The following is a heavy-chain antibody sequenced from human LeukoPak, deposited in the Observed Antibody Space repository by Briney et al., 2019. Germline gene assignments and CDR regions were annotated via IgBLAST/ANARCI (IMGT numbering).Heavy chain of an antibody. J-gene: IGHJ4*02. V-gene: IGHV3-21*01. CDR2: ISSSSSYI. CDR1: GFTFSSYS. CDR3: ARDDRMLP. D-gene: IGHD3-16*01. Sequence: GGSLRLSCAASGFTFSSYSMNWVRQAPGKGLEWVSSISSSSSYIYYADSVKGLFTITRDNAKTPLYLKMNSLGAEDTAVYYCARDDRMLPGGQGTLVTVSS.